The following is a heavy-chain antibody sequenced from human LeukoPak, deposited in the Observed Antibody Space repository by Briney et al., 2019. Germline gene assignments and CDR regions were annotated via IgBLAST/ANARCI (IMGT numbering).Heavy chain of an antibody. CDR3: ARGQWGNYYDSSGYYFWFDP. D-gene: IGHD3-22*01. V-gene: IGHV4-30-4*01. CDR1: GGSISSGDYY. CDR2: IYYSGST. Sequence: SETLSLTCTVSGGSISSGDYYWSWIRQPPGKGLEWIGYIYYSGSTYYNPSLKSRVTISVDTSKNRFSLKLSSVTAADTAVYYCARGQWGNYYDSSGYYFWFDPWGQGTLVTVSS. J-gene: IGHJ5*02.